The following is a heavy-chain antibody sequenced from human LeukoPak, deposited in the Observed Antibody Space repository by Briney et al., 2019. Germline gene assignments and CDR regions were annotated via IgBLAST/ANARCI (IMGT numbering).Heavy chain of an antibody. CDR3: ARDRNILTGTFDN. D-gene: IGHD3-9*01. J-gene: IGHJ4*02. CDR1: GFTVSSNY. V-gene: IGHV3-66*01. Sequence: GGSLRLSCAASGFTVSSNYMSWVRQAPGRGLEWVSVIYSGGSTYYADSVKGRFTISRDNSKNTLYLQMNSLRAEDTAVYYCARDRNILTGTFDNWGQGTLVTVSS. CDR2: IYSGGST.